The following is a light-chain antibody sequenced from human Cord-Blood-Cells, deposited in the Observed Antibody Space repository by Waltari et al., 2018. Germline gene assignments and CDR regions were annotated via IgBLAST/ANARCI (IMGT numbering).Light chain of an antibody. CDR1: SSDVGGYNY. Sequence: QSALTQPASVSGSPGQSITISCTGTSSDVGGYNYVSWYQQHPGKAPKLMIYDVSNWPSGVSNRFSGSKSGNTASLTISGLQAEDEADYYCSSYTSSSRFGGGTKLTVL. CDR3: SSYTSSSR. V-gene: IGLV2-14*01. CDR2: DVS. J-gene: IGLJ2*01.